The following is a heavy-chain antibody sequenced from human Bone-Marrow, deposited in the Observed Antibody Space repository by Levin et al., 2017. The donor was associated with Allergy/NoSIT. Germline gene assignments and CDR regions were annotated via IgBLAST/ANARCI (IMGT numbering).Heavy chain of an antibody. D-gene: IGHD2-8*02. V-gene: IGHV1-69*13. J-gene: IGHJ6*03. CDR3: SRSSRIDSLIVLSRKDIADSYYYMDV. CDR1: GDTFSNYA. Sequence: SVKVSCKVSGDTFSNYAISWVRQAPGQGLEWLGGIIPIFGTANYADKLQGRVTITADESTSTAYMELSSLRSEDTALYYCSRSSRIDSLIVLSRKDIADSYYYMDVWGKGTTVTVSS. CDR2: IIPIFGTA.